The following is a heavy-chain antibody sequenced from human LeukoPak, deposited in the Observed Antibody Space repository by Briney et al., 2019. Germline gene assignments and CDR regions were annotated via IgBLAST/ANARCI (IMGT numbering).Heavy chain of an antibody. CDR2: IYYSGST. J-gene: IGHJ4*02. CDR1: GGSISSYY. Sequence: SETLSLTCTVSGGSISSYYWSWIRQPPGKGLEWIGYIYYSGSTNYNPSLKSRVTISVDTSKNQFSLKLSSVTAADTAVYYCARDTTYCTNGVCYRVFDYWGQGTLVTVSS. CDR3: ARDTTYCTNGVCYRVFDY. V-gene: IGHV4-59*01. D-gene: IGHD2-8*01.